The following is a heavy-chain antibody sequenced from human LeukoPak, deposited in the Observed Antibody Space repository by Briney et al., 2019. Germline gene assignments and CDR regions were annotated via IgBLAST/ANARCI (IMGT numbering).Heavy chain of an antibody. J-gene: IGHJ5*02. Sequence: ASVKVSCKASGYTFTSYDINWVRQATGQGLEWMGWMNPNSGNTGYAQKFQGRVTMTRNTSISTAYMELSRLRSDDTAVYYCARGGGEKYSYGDTNWFDPWGQGTLVTVSS. V-gene: IGHV1-8*01. CDR2: MNPNSGNT. CDR1: GYTFTSYD. D-gene: IGHD5-18*01. CDR3: ARGGGEKYSYGDTNWFDP.